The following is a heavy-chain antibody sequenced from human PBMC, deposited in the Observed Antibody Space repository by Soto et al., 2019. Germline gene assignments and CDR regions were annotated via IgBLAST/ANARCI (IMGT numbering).Heavy chain of an antibody. CDR1: GFTFSSYA. Sequence: GGSLRLSCAASGFTFSSYAMSWVRQAPGKGLEWVSAISGSGGSTYYADSVKGRFTISRDNSKNTLYLQMNSLRAEDTAVYYFAKGGFGRYNGKRDVPDIWGQGTMVPVSS. J-gene: IGHJ3*02. V-gene: IGHV3-23*01. D-gene: IGHD1-20*01. CDR2: ISGSGGST. CDR3: AKGGFGRYNGKRDVPDI.